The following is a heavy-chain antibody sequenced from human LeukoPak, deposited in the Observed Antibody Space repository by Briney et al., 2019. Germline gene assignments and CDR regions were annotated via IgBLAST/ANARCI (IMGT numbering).Heavy chain of an antibody. D-gene: IGHD2-21*02. J-gene: IGHJ4*02. Sequence: SVKVSCKASGGTFSSYAISWVRQAPGQGLEWMGGIIPIFGTANYAQKFQGRVTITADESTSTAYMELSSLRSEDTAVYYCARVVTGSGGLDYWGRGTLVTVSS. CDR3: ARVVTGSGGLDY. CDR1: GGTFSSYA. CDR2: IIPIFGTA. V-gene: IGHV1-69*13.